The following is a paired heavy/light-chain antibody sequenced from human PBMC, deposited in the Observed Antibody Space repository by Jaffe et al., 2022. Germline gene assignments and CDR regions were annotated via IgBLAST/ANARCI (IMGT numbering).Light chain of an antibody. CDR2: DVS. V-gene: IGLV2-14*03. J-gene: IGLJ2*01. Sequence: QSALTQPASVSGSPGQSITISCTGTSSDVGGYNYVSWYQQHPGKAPKLMIYDVSNRPSGVSNRFSGSKSGNTASLTISGLQAEDEADYYCSSYTSSSTPHVVFGGGTKLTVL. CDR3: SSYTSSSTPHVV. CDR1: SSDVGGYNY.
Heavy chain of an antibody. Sequence: QVQLQESGPGLVKPSETLSLTCAVSGYSISSGYYWGWIRQPPGKGLEWIGSIYHSGSTYYNPSLKSRVTISVDTSKNQFSLKLSSVTAADTAVYYCASTVLRYFDWLHNAFDIWGQGTMVTVSS. CDR2: IYHSGST. V-gene: IGHV4-38-2*01. CDR1: GYSISSGYY. CDR3: ASTVLRYFDWLHNAFDI. D-gene: IGHD3-9*01. J-gene: IGHJ3*02.